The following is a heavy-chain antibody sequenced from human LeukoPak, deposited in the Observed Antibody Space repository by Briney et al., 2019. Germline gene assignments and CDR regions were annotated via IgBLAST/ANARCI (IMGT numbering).Heavy chain of an antibody. CDR1: GFIFKSYY. D-gene: IGHD5-12*01. Sequence: GGSLRLSCAASGFIFKSYYMNWVRQAPGKGLEWVSLISSSGTSIYYTDSVKGRFTISRGNAQNSLYLQMNSLRAEDTAEYYCARSTGGYDGLFDYWGQGTLVTVSS. CDR2: ISSSGTSI. CDR3: ARSTGGYDGLFDY. J-gene: IGHJ4*02. V-gene: IGHV3-48*01.